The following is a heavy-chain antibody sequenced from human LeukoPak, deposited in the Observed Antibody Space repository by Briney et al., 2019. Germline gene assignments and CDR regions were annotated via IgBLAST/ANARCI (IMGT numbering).Heavy chain of an antibody. D-gene: IGHD5-24*01. V-gene: IGHV3-21*04. CDR1: GFTFETFS. CDR2: ISGSSTYT. CDR3: ARGDGFYS. Sequence: GGSLRLSCAASGFTFETFSMNWVRQAPGKGLEWVSSISGSSTYTYYADSVKGRFTISRDNANNPLHLQMNSLRVEDTAVYYCARGDGFYSWGQGTLVTVSS. J-gene: IGHJ5*01.